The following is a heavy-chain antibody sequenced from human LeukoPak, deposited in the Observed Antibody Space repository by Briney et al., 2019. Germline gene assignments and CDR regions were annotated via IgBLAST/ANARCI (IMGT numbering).Heavy chain of an antibody. CDR2: INWSGVNT. D-gene: IGHD1-1*01. Sequence: GSLRLSCAASGFTFDDYGMSWVRQAPGKGLEWVSGINWSGVNTAYADSVKGRFTISRDNAKSSLYLQMNNLRVEDTALYYCARPRPHDYYFDLWGQGTLVTLSS. CDR1: GFTFDDYG. CDR3: ARPRPHDYYFDL. J-gene: IGHJ4*02. V-gene: IGHV3-20*04.